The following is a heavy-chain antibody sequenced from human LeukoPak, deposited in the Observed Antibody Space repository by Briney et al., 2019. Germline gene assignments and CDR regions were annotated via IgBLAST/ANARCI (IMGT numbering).Heavy chain of an antibody. Sequence: PSQTLSLTCTVSGGSISSGGYYWRWIRQHPGKGLEWIGYIYYSGSTYYNPSLKSRVTISVDTSKNQFSLKLSSVTAADTAVYYCARGYYGGTVYDIWGQGTMVTVSS. D-gene: IGHD4-23*01. CDR1: GGSISSGGYY. J-gene: IGHJ3*02. V-gene: IGHV4-31*03. CDR2: IYYSGST. CDR3: ARGYYGGTVYDI.